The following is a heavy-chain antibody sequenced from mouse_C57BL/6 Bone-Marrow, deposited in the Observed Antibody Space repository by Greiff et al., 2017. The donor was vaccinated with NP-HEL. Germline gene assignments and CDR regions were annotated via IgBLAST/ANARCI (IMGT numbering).Heavy chain of an antibody. J-gene: IGHJ3*01. V-gene: IGHV1-76*01. CDR2: IYPGSGNT. CDR3: ARGVYYGNTRAWFAY. D-gene: IGHD2-1*01. CDR1: GYTFTDYY. Sequence: QVQLQQSGAELVRPGASVKLSCKASGYTFTDYYINWVKQRPGQGLEWIARIYPGSGNTYYNEKFKGKATLTAEKSSSTAYMQLSSLTSEDSAVYFCARGVYYGNTRAWFAYWGQGTLVTVSA.